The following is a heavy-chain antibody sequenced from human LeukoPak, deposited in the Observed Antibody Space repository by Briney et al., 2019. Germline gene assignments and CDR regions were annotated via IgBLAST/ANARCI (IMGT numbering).Heavy chain of an antibody. CDR2: IYYSGTT. D-gene: IGHD6-13*01. J-gene: IGHJ4*02. CDR1: GGSISSYC. CDR3: ARGVYIAAAQYGY. Sequence: SETLSLTCTVSGGSISSYCWSWIRQPPGKGLEWIGYIYYSGTTNFNPSLKSRVTISVDTSKNQFSLKLSSVTAADTAVYYCARGVYIAAAQYGYWGQGTLVTVSS. V-gene: IGHV4-59*01.